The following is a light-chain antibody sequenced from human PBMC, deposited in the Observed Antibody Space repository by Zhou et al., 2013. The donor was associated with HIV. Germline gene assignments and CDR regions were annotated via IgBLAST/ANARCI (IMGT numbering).Light chain of an antibody. J-gene: IGKJ5*01. CDR1: QSVGNN. CDR2: GAS. V-gene: IGKV3D-15*01. CDR3: QQRARWPIT. Sequence: EIVMTQSPATLSVSPGERATLYCRASQSVGNNLAWYQQKPGQAPRLLIYGASSRATGIPDRFSGSGSGTDFTLTISRLEPEDFGVFYCQQRARWPITFGQGTRLDIK.